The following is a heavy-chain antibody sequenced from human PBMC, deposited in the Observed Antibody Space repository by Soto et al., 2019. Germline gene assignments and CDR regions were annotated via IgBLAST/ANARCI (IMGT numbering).Heavy chain of an antibody. Sequence: PGGSLRLSCEASGFIFSSHWMSWVRQAPGKGLEWVANIKQDGSERYYVDSVKGRFTISRDNAQNSLYLQVSSLRAEDTAVYYCARESDTGWYFFDYWGQGTLVTVSS. CDR2: IKQDGSER. V-gene: IGHV3-7*03. D-gene: IGHD6-19*01. J-gene: IGHJ4*02. CDR1: GFIFSSHW. CDR3: ARESDTGWYFFDY.